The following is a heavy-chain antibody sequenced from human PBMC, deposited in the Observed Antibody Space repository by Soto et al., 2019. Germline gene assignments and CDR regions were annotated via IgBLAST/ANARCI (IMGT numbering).Heavy chain of an antibody. Sequence: EVQLVESGGGLVKPGGSLRLSCAASGFTFSGFWMHWVRQAPGKGLVWVSRINGDGSVTNYADSVKGRFTISRDNAKKTLYLQINSLRVEDTAVYYCGTVKKTSGCGAFAYGGLLTLVTSSS. V-gene: IGHV3-74*01. CDR1: GFTFSGFW. CDR3: GTVKKTSGCGAFAY. D-gene: IGHD6-19*01. J-gene: IGHJ4*01. CDR2: INGDGSVT.